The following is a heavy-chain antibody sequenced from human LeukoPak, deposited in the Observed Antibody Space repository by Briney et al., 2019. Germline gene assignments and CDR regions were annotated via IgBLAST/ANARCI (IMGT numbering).Heavy chain of an antibody. CDR2: ISSSGNNI. D-gene: IGHD2/OR15-2a*01. V-gene: IGHV3-48*04. CDR3: ARVTYAVPDY. CDR1: GFTFSGST. Sequence: GGSLRLSCAASGFTFSGSTIHWVRQASGNGLEWVSYISSSGNNIYFADSVKGRFTISRDNAKNSLFLQMNSLRAEDTAVYYCARVTYAVPDYWGQGTLVAVSS. J-gene: IGHJ4*02.